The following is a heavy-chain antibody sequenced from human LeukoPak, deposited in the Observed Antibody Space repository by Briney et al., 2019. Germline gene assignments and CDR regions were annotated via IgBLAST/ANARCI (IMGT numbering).Heavy chain of an antibody. CDR3: AREVPNSSGYYYFHSGAFDI. CDR2: ISYDGSNK. CDR1: GFTFSSYA. Sequence: PGGSLRLSCAASGFTFSSYAMHWVRQAPGKGLEWVAVISYDGSNKYYADSVRGRFTISRDNSKNTLYLQMNSLRAEDTAVYYCAREVPNSSGYYYFHSGAFDIWGQGTMVTVSS. D-gene: IGHD3-22*01. J-gene: IGHJ3*02. V-gene: IGHV3-30-3*01.